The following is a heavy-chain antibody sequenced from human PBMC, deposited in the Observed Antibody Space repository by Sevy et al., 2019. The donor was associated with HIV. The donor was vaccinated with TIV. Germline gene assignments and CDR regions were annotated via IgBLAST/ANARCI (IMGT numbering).Heavy chain of an antibody. J-gene: IGHJ4*02. Sequence: SETLSLTCTVSGGSISSGGYYWSWIRQHPGKGLEWIGYIYYSGSTYYNPSLKSRVTISVDTSKNQFSLKLSSVTAADTAVYYCARGGEVRGVTGSFDYWGQGTLVTVSS. V-gene: IGHV4-31*03. D-gene: IGHD3-10*01. CDR3: ARGGEVRGVTGSFDY. CDR1: GGSISSGGYY. CDR2: IYYSGST.